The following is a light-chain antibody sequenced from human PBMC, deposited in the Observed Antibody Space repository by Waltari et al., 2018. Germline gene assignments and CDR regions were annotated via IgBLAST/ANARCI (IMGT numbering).Light chain of an antibody. V-gene: IGKV2-30*02. CDR2: KVS. J-gene: IGKJ5*01. Sequence: DVVMTQSPLSLPVTLGQPASISCRSSQSLVHSDGNTDLTWFQQRPGQSPRRLIYKVSSRDSGVQCRFSGSGSGTDLTLKISMVEAEDVGVYYCMQGTHMPPITFGQGTRLDIK. CDR3: MQGTHMPPIT. CDR1: QSLVHSDGNTD.